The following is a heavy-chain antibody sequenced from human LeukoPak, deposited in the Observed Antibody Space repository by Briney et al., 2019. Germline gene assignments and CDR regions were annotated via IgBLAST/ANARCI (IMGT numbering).Heavy chain of an antibody. CDR1: GGSITNTNY. Sequence: PSGTLSLTCGVSGGSITNTNYWTWIRQPPGKGLEWIGEVNLQGSTNYNPSLMGRVAIAVDTSENHISLQLTSVTAADTAVYYCAREGGPYRPLDYSGQGTLVTVSS. V-gene: IGHV4-4*02. J-gene: IGHJ4*02. CDR3: AREGGPYRPLDY. CDR2: VNLQGST.